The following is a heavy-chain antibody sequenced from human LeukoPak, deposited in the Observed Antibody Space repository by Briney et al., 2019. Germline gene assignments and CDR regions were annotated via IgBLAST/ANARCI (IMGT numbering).Heavy chain of an antibody. D-gene: IGHD3-3*01. Sequence: GGSLRLSCAASGFTFSSYAMHWLRQAPGKGLEWVAVISYDGSNKYYADSVKGRFTISRDNSKNTLYLQMNSMRAEDTAVYYCARDAELYYDFWSGLFDYWGQGTLVTVSS. V-gene: IGHV3-30-3*01. CDR2: ISYDGSNK. CDR3: ARDAELYYDFWSGLFDY. CDR1: GFTFSSYA. J-gene: IGHJ4*02.